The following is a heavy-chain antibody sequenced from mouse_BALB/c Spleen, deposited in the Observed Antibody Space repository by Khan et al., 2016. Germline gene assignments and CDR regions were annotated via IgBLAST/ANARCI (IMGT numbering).Heavy chain of an antibody. CDR2: IDPANGNT. CDR3: AGINA. V-gene: IGHV14-3*02. Sequence: VQLQQPGAELVKPGASVKLSCTASGFNLKDTYMHWVKQRPEQGLEWIGRIDPANGNTKYDPQFQGKATITSDTSSNTAYLQLSSLTAEDSAVYYCAGINAWGQGTTLTVSS. J-gene: IGHJ2*01. CDR1: GFNLKDTY.